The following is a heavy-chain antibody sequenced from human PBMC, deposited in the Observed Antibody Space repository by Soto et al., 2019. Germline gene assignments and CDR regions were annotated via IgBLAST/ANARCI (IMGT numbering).Heavy chain of an antibody. CDR3: ARPPLAYCGGDCYSNFDN. CDR1: GGTSCSYA. CDR2: ISYDGSNK. J-gene: IGHJ4*02. V-gene: IGHV3-30-3*01. Sequence: PGGSMRRSCAAWGGTSCSYAMREVRQDPGKGVEWVAVISYDGSNKYYADSVKGRFTISRDNSKNTLYLQMNSLRAEDTAVYYCARPPLAYCGGDCYSNFDNWGQGTLVTVSS. D-gene: IGHD2-21*02.